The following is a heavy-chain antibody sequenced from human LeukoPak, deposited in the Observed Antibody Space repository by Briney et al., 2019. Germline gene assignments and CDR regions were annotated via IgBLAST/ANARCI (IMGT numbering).Heavy chain of an antibody. V-gene: IGHV3-21*01. CDR2: ISSSSSYI. D-gene: IGHD3-10*01. J-gene: IGHJ4*02. CDR1: GFTFSSYS. CDR3: ARDLYYGSGSYLDY. Sequence: GVPLRLSCAAPGFTFSSYSMNWVRQAPGKGLEWVSSISSSSSYIYYADSVKGRFTISRDNANNSLYLQMNSLRAEDTAVYYCARDLYYGSGSYLDYWGQGTLVTVSS.